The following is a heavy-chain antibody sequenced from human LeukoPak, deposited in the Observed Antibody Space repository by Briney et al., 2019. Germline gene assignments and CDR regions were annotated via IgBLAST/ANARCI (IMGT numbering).Heavy chain of an antibody. CDR1: GFTVSSNY. CDR2: IYSGGST. J-gene: IGHJ6*03. CDR3: ARSLSRYYYYYMDV. D-gene: IGHD2/OR15-2a*01. Sequence: GGSLRLSCAASGFTVSSNYMSWVRQAPGKGLEWVSVIYSGGSTYYADSVKGRFIISRDNSKNTLYLQMNSLRAEDTAVYYCARSLSRYYYYYMDVWGKGTTVTVSS. V-gene: IGHV3-53*01.